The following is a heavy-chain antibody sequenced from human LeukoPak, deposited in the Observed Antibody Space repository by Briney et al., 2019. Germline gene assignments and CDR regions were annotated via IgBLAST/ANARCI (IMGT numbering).Heavy chain of an antibody. J-gene: IGHJ3*02. V-gene: IGHV4-59*01. CDR2: INYSGST. D-gene: IGHD6-6*01. CDR3: ARGAVEYSSSLAFDI. Sequence: SETLSLTCTVSGGSISSYYWSWIRQPPGKGLEWIGYINYSGSTNYNPSLKSRVTISVDTSKNQFSLKLSSVTAADTAVYYCARGAVEYSSSLAFDIWGQGIMVTVSS. CDR1: GGSISSYY.